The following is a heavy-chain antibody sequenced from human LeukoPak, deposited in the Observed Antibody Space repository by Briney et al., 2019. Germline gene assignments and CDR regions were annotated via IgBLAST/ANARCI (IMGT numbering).Heavy chain of an antibody. CDR3: ARSPYAAAGTLDY. V-gene: IGHV3-53*01. D-gene: IGHD6-13*01. CDR1: GFTFSSYA. J-gene: IGHJ4*02. Sequence: PGGSLRLSCAASGFTFSSYAMSWVRQAPGKGLEWLSVIYNDGSTYYVDSVKGRFTISRDNSKNTLYLQMNSLRVEDTAVYYCARSPYAAAGTLDYWGQGTLVTVSS. CDR2: IYNDGST.